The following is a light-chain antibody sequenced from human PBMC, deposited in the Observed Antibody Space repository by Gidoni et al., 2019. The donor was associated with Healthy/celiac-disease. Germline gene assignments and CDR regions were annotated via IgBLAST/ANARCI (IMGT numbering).Light chain of an antibody. Sequence: EIVLTQSPATLSLSPGERATLSCRASQSVSSYLARYQQKPGQAPRLLIYDASNRATGIPARFSGSGPGTDFTLTISSLEPEDFAVYYCQQRSNWPLITFGQXTRLEIK. V-gene: IGKV3-11*01. CDR2: DAS. CDR1: QSVSSY. CDR3: QQRSNWPLIT. J-gene: IGKJ5*01.